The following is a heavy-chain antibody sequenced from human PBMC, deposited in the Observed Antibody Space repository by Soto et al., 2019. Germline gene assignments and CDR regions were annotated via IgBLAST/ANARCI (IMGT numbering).Heavy chain of an antibody. CDR1: GFTFSSYA. Sequence: LRLSCAASGFTFSSYAMSWVRQAPGKGLEWVSAISGSGGSTYYADSVKGRFTISRDNSKNTLYLQMNSLRAEDTAVYYCANQLRDGSKIFDFWGQGTLVTVSS. J-gene: IGHJ4*02. CDR3: ANQLRDGSKIFDF. V-gene: IGHV3-23*01. D-gene: IGHD1-1*01. CDR2: ISGSGGST.